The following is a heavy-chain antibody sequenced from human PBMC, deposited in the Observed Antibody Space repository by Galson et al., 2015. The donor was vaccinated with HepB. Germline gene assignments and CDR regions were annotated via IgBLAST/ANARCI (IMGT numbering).Heavy chain of an antibody. CDR3: ARESSSGNWFDP. CDR2: ISGSGGST. Sequence: SLRLSCAASGFTFSSYAMSWVRQAPGKGLEWVSAISGSGGSTYYADSVKGRFTISRDNSKSTLYLQMNSLRAEDTAVYYCARESSSGNWFDPWGQGTLVTVSS. D-gene: IGHD6-25*01. J-gene: IGHJ5*02. V-gene: IGHV3-23*01. CDR1: GFTFSSYA.